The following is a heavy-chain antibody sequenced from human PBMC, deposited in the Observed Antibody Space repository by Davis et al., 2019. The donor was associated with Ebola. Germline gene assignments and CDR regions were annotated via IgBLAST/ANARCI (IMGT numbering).Heavy chain of an antibody. Sequence: SVKVSCKASGGTFSSYAISWVRQAPGQGLEWMGGIIPIFGTANYAQKFQGRVTITADKSTSTAYMELSSLRSEDTAVYYCARDPYSGYDTYYYYGMDVWGQGTTVTVSS. J-gene: IGHJ6*02. CDR3: ARDPYSGYDTYYYYGMDV. V-gene: IGHV1-69*06. CDR1: GGTFSSYA. CDR2: IIPIFGTA. D-gene: IGHD5-12*01.